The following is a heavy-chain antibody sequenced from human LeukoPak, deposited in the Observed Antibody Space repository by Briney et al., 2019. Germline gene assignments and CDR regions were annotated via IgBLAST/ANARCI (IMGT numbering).Heavy chain of an antibody. Sequence: PGGSLRLSCAASGFTFSSYGMHWVRQAPGKGLEWVAFIRYDGRNKYYADSVKGRFTISRDNSKNTLYLQMNSLRAEDTAVYYCAKDGSWDIVVVPAAMGLFGYYYGMDVWGQGTTVTVSS. CDR3: AKDGSWDIVVVPAAMGLFGYYYGMDV. V-gene: IGHV3-30*02. CDR1: GFTFSSYG. D-gene: IGHD2-2*01. J-gene: IGHJ6*02. CDR2: IRYDGRNK.